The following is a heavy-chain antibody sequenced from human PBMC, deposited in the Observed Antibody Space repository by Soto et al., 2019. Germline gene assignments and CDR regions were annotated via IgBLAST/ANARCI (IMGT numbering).Heavy chain of an antibody. CDR2: IFYSGST. J-gene: IGHJ4*02. CDR1: GGSISSYY. CDR3: ARSRSGAVPNPYYCDY. V-gene: IGHV4-59*01. D-gene: IGHD2-2*01. Sequence: QVQLQESGPGLVKPSETLSLTCTVSGGSISSYYWSWIRQPPGKGLEWIGYIFYSGSTNYNPSLNVRVIMSADTSKNQFSLKLSSVTAADTAVYYCARSRSGAVPNPYYCDYWGQGTLVTVSS.